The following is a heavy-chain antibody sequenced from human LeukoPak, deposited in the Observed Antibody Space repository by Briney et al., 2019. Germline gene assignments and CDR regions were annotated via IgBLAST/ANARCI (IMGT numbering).Heavy chain of an antibody. CDR3: ARGRTTAVTPEDY. J-gene: IGHJ4*02. CDR1: GFTFSSXX. Sequence: AXSGFTFSSXXXXWVRQAPGKGXXWXAVISYDGSNKYYADSVKGRFTISRDNSKNTLCLQMNSLRAEDTAVYYCARGRTTAVTPEDYWGQGTLVTVSS. CDR2: ISYDGSNK. D-gene: IGHD4-23*01. V-gene: IGHV3-30-3*01.